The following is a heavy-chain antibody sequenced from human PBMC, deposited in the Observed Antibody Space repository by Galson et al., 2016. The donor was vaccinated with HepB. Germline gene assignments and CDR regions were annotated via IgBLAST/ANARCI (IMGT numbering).Heavy chain of an antibody. V-gene: IGHV3-30*18. CDR1: GFIFRRTG. CDR2: TSFDETNK. Sequence: SLRLSCAASGFIFRRTGMHWVRQAPGKGLGWVAGTSFDETNKHYADSVKGRFTISRDNSKNTLYLQMNSLTSEDTAVYYCAKDRELQYFDWSMPWYWGQGTLVTVSS. J-gene: IGHJ4*02. CDR3: AKDRELQYFDWSMPWY. D-gene: IGHD3-9*01.